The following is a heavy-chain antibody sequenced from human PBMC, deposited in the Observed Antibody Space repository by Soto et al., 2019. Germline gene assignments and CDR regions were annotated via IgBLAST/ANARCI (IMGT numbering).Heavy chain of an antibody. V-gene: IGHV6-1*01. CDR1: GDSVSGNSAA. CDR3: ARESPYYVSSDSYLDY. D-gene: IGHD3-16*01. J-gene: IGHJ4*02. CDR2: TYYRSRWYN. Sequence: QVQLQQSGPGLVTPSQTLSLTCAISGDSVSGNSAAWNWIRQSPWRGLEWLGRTYYRSRWYNDYAVSVKSRITVTPDTSKNQFSLHLNSVTPEDTAVYYCARESPYYVSSDSYLDYWGQGALVTVSS.